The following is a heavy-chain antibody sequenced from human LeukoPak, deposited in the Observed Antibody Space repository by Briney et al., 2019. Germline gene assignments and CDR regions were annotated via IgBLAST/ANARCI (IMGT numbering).Heavy chain of an antibody. CDR2: ITPDGSGT. J-gene: IGHJ4*02. D-gene: IGHD2-21*01. V-gene: IGHV3-74*01. CDR1: LFTFFTYL. Sequence: GGALRLSSAASLFTFFTYLMHSVCPALGKGRVWVSRITPDGSGTIYADSVKGRFTISRDNAKNTLYLQMNSLRAEDTAVYYCARDYSLWWLTNWGQGTLVTVSS. CDR3: ARDYSLWWLTN.